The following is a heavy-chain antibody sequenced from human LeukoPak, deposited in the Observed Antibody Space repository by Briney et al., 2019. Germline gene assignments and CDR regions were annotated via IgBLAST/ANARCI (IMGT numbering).Heavy chain of an antibody. CDR1: GYTFTSYA. CDR3: ARDSKTVAGTTYGMDV. D-gene: IGHD6-19*01. CDR2: INAGNGNT. V-gene: IGHV1-3*01. J-gene: IGHJ6*02. Sequence: ASVKVSCKASGYTFTSYAMHWVCQAPGQRLEWMGWINAGNGNTKYSQKFQGRVTITRDTSASTAYMELSSLRSEDTAVYYCARDSKTVAGTTYGMDVWGQGTTVTVSS.